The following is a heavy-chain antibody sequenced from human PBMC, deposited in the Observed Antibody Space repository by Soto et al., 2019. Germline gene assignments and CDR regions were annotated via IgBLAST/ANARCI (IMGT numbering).Heavy chain of an antibody. Sequence: PVGSLRFSCVASGFTVSNNYMSWVRQAPGKGLEWVSVSYSGGSTDYADSVKGRFTISRDNSKNTLYLQMNSLRADDTAVYYCARARDGYNFLYEPTWGQGTLVTVSS. CDR2: SYSGGST. J-gene: IGHJ4*02. V-gene: IGHV3-53*01. D-gene: IGHD5-12*01. CDR3: ARARDGYNFLYEPT. CDR1: GFTVSNNY.